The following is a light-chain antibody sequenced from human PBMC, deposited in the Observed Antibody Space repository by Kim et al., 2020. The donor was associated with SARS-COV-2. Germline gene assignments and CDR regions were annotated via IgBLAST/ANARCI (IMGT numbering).Light chain of an antibody. CDR3: QSYNRDNVI. Sequence: GKTVTTSCTRSSGSIDDNYVQWYQQRPGGVPTTVIYEDDQRPSGVSARFSGSIDNSSNSASLTISGLRTEDEADYYCQSYNRDNVIFGGGTQLTVL. CDR2: EDD. J-gene: IGLJ2*01. V-gene: IGLV6-57*03. CDR1: SGSIDDNY.